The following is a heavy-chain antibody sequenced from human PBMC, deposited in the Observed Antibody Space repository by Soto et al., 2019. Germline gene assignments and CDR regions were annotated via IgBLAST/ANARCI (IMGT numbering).Heavy chain of an antibody. CDR2: ISGSGGST. V-gene: IGHV3-23*01. D-gene: IGHD3-22*01. J-gene: IGHJ4*02. CDR3: AKDPDYYDSSGYVDY. CDR1: GFTFSSYA. Sequence: PGGSLRLSCAASGFTFSSYAMSWVRQAPGKGLEWVSAISGSGGSTYYADSVKGRFTISRDSSKNTLYLQMNSLRAEDTAVYYCAKDPDYYDSSGYVDYWGQGTLVTVSS.